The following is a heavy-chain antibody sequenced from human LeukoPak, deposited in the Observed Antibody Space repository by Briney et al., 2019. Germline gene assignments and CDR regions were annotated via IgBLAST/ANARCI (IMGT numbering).Heavy chain of an antibody. Sequence: PGGSLRLSCAASGFTFSSYAMHWVRQAPGKGLEWVAVISYDGSNKYYADSVKGRFTISRDNSKNTLYLQMNSLRAEDTAVYYCARSIAAGFYYYYYYMDVWGKGTTVTVSS. J-gene: IGHJ6*03. V-gene: IGHV3-30-3*01. CDR3: ARSIAAGFYYYYYYMDV. CDR2: ISYDGSNK. CDR1: GFTFSSYA. D-gene: IGHD6-6*01.